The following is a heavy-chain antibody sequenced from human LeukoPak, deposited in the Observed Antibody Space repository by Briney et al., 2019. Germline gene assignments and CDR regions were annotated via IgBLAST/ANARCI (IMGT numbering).Heavy chain of an antibody. CDR1: GYTFTSYG. J-gene: IGHJ3*02. CDR3: ARGGGWYRDAFDI. D-gene: IGHD6-19*01. CDR2: INPNSGGT. V-gene: IGHV1-2*02. Sequence: ASVKVSCKASGYTFTSYGISWVRQAPGQGLEWMGWINPNSGGTNSAQKFQGRVTMTRDTSISTAYMELSRLRSDATAVYYCARGGGWYRDAFDIWGQGTMVTVSS.